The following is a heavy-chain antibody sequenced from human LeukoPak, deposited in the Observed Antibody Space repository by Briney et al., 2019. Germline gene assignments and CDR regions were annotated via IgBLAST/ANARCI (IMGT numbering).Heavy chain of an antibody. CDR1: GFTFSSYS. CDR3: AKGSSGWTYYFDY. V-gene: IGHV3-21*01. D-gene: IGHD6-19*01. Sequence: GSLRLSCAASGFTFSSYSMNWVRPAPGKGLEWVSSISSSSSYIYYADSVKGRFTTSRDNSKNTLHLQMNTLRSEDTAVYYCAKGSSGWTYYFDYWGQGTLVTVSS. J-gene: IGHJ4*02. CDR2: ISSSSSYI.